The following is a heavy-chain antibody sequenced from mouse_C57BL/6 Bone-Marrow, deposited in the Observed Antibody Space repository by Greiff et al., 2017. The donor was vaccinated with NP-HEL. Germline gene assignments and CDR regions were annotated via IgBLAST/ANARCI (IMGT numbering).Heavy chain of an antibody. V-gene: IGHV5-17*01. Sequence: EVKLMESGGGLVKPGGSLKLSCAASGFTFSDYGMHWVRQAPEKGLEWVAYISSGSSTIYYADTVKGRFTISRDNAKNTLFLQMTSLRSEDTAMDYCARTGYECWYFDVWGTGTTVTVSS. CDR3: ARTGYECWYFDV. J-gene: IGHJ1*03. CDR2: ISSGSSTI. D-gene: IGHD2-2*01. CDR1: GFTFSDYG.